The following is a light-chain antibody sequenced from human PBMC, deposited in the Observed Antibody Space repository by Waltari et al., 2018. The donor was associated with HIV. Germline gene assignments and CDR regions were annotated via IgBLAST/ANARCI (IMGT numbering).Light chain of an antibody. CDR3: ASDTVNSTGV. CDR2: DVN. J-gene: IGLJ1*01. CDR1: ARDIGRCNY. Sequence: QSALSQPASVSESPGQSVAISCSGSARDIGRCNYVAWYQQHRDRAPARLLCDVNDRPSVISDRFSGSKSGTTASLTISTALTDDEAGYYCASDTVNSTGVFGTGTKLSVL. V-gene: IGLV2-14*01.